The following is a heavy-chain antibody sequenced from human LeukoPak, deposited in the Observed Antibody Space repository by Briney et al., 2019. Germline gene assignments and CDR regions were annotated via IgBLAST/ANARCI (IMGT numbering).Heavy chain of an antibody. CDR1: GGSFSGYY. Sequence: SETLSLTCAVYGGSFSGYYWSWIRQPPGKGLEWIGEINHSGSTNYNPSLKSRVTISVDTSKNQFSLKLSSVTAADTAVYYCARGGFSHLNYWGQGTLVTVSS. V-gene: IGHV4-34*01. J-gene: IGHJ4*02. CDR2: INHSGST. CDR3: ARGGFSHLNY.